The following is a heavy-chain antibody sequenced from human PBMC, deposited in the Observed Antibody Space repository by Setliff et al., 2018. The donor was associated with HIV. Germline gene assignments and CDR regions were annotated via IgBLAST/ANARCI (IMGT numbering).Heavy chain of an antibody. J-gene: IGHJ4*02. D-gene: IGHD3-3*01. V-gene: IGHV4-31*03. CDR1: GASVISGGYY. CDR3: ASSTRKSFDFWSAARTTYPPYYFDY. Sequence: TLSLTCSVSGASVISGGYYWSWLRQHPEKGLEWIGYIYYSETTTYNPSLGSRVTISPDTSLNHFSLEMNSVTAADTAVYYCASSTRKSFDFWSAARTTYPPYYFDYWGQGTLVTVSS. CDR2: IYYSETT.